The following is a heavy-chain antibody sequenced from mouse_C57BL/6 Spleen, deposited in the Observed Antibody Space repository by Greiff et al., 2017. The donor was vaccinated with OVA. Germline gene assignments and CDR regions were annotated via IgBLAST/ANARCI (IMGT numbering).Heavy chain of an antibody. CDR3: ASPYSNYEGYYAMDY. D-gene: IGHD2-5*01. Sequence: VQLQQSGAELMKPGASVTLSCKATGYTFTGYWLEWVKQRPGHGLEWIGEILPGSGSTNYTAKFKGKATFTADTSSNTSYMQLSSLTTEDSASDDCASPYSNYEGYYAMDYWGQGTSVTVSS. V-gene: IGHV1-9*01. CDR2: ILPGSGST. J-gene: IGHJ4*01. CDR1: GYTFTGYW.